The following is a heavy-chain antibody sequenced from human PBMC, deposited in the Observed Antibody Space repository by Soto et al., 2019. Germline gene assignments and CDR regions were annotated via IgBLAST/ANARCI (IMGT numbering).Heavy chain of an antibody. D-gene: IGHD6-19*01. CDR2: IIPIFGTA. Sequence: QVQLVQSGAEVKKPGSSVKVSCKASGGTFSSYAISWVRQAPGQGLEWMGGIIPIFGTANYAQKFQGRVTITADESTSTAYRELSSLRSEDTAVYYCARPRAYSSGLPAGIFDYWGQGTLVTVSS. CDR3: ARPRAYSSGLPAGIFDY. CDR1: GGTFSSYA. V-gene: IGHV1-69*01. J-gene: IGHJ4*02.